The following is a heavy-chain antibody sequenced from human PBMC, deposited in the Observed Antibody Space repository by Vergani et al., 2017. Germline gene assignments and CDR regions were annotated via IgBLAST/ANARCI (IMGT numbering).Heavy chain of an antibody. D-gene: IGHD5-18*01. J-gene: IGHJ4*02. CDR3: ARGSRGIQLWFAFGRPVGSYYFDY. CDR2: ISGSGGST. Sequence: EVQLLESGGGLVQPGGSLRLSCAASGFTFSSYAMSWVRQAPGKGLEWVSAISGSGGSTYYADSVKGRFTISRDNSKNTLYLQMNSLRAEDTAVYYCARGSRGIQLWFAFGRPVGSYYFDYWGQGTLVTVSS. V-gene: IGHV3-23*01. CDR1: GFTFSSYA.